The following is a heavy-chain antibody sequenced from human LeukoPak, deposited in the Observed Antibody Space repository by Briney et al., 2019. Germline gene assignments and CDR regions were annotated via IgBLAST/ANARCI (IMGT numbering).Heavy chain of an antibody. CDR1: GGSISSDY. CDR2: IYYSGTT. CDR3: ARQGHDDYGDLKD. J-gene: IGHJ4*02. Sequence: SETLSLTCTVSGGSISSDYWGWIRQPPGKGLEWIGSIYYSGTTHYNPSLKSRVTISVDTSKNQFSLQLSSVTAADTAVYYCARQGHDDYGDLKDWGQGTLVTVSS. D-gene: IGHD4-17*01. V-gene: IGHV4-39*01.